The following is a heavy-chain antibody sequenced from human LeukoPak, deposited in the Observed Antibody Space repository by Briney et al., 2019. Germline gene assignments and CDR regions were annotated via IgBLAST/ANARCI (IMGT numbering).Heavy chain of an antibody. CDR3: ARGKYSSAPLPEK. D-gene: IGHD6-19*01. J-gene: IGHJ4*02. CDR1: GYTFTGYY. CDR2: INPNSGGT. Sequence: ASVKVSCKASGYTFTGYYMHWVRQAPGQGLEWMGWINPNSGGTNYAQKFQGRVTMTRDTSTSTVYMELSSLRSEDTAVYYCARGKYSSAPLPEKWGQGTLVTVSS. V-gene: IGHV1-2*02.